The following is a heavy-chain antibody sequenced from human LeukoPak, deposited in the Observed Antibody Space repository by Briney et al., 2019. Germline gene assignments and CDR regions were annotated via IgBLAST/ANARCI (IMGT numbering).Heavy chain of an antibody. CDR2: ISGSGGST. J-gene: IGHJ4*02. D-gene: IGHD4-17*01. V-gene: IGHV3-23*01. Sequence: GGSLRLSCAASGFTFSGYAMSWVRQAPGKGLEWVSAISGSGGSTYYADSVKGRFTISRDNSKNTLYLQMNSLRAEDTAVYYCAKAPVMTTVTPAPFDYWGQGTLVTVYS. CDR3: AKAPVMTTVTPAPFDY. CDR1: GFTFSGYA.